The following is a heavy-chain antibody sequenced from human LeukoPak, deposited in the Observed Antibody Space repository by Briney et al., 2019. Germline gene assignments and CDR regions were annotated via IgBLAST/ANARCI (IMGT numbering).Heavy chain of an antibody. V-gene: IGHV4-59*01. CDR2: IYYSGST. Sequence: NPGGSLRLSCAASGFTFSSYAMSWVRQAPGKGLEWIGYIYYSGSTNYNPSLKSRVTISVDTSKNQFSLKLSSVTAADTAVYYCARSDMVRDNWFDPWGQGTLVTVSS. CDR1: GFTFSSYA. CDR3: ARSDMVRDNWFDP. J-gene: IGHJ5*02. D-gene: IGHD3-10*01.